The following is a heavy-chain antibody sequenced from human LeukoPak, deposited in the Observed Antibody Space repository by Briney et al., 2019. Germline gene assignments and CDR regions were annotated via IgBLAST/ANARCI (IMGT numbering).Heavy chain of an antibody. CDR3: ARVLSIAAAGSWVNWFDP. D-gene: IGHD6-13*01. CDR1: GFTFSSYW. Sequence: GGSLRLSCAASGFTFSSYWMHWVRQAPGKGLVWVSRINSDGSSTSYADSVKGRFTIPRDNAKNTLYLQMNSLRAEDTAVYYCARVLSIAAAGSWVNWFDPWGQGTLVTVSS. V-gene: IGHV3-74*01. CDR2: INSDGSST. J-gene: IGHJ5*02.